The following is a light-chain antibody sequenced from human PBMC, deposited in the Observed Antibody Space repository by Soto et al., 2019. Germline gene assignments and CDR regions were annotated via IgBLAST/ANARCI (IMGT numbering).Light chain of an antibody. V-gene: IGKV3-20*01. CDR1: QSVSSSS. J-gene: IGKJ2*01. CDR3: QQYGGSSYT. Sequence: EIVLTQSPGTLSLSPGERATLSCRASQSVSSSSLAWYQQNPGRAPRLLISGSSSRATGIPDRFSGSGSGTDFTLTITRLEPEDFAVYYCQQYGGSSYTFGQGTNLQIK. CDR2: GSS.